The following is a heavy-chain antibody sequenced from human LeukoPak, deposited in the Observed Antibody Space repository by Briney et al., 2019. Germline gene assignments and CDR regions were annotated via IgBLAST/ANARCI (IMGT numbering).Heavy chain of an antibody. D-gene: IGHD6-6*01. Sequence: GGSLGLSCAASGFTFSSYWMSWVRQPPGKGLEWVGNIKQDGSEKYYVDSVKGRLTIPRDNPKNSLYLQKNSLRAEDTAVYYCARMVGYSSSHGDDAFDIWGEGTMVTVSS. J-gene: IGHJ3*02. CDR3: ARMVGYSSSHGDDAFDI. CDR1: GFTFSSYW. CDR2: IKQDGSEK. V-gene: IGHV3-7*01.